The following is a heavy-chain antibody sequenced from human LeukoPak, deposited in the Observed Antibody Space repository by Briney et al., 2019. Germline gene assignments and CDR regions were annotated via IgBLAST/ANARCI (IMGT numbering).Heavy chain of an antibody. CDR3: ARDVRTHSNRFDP. Sequence: EASVKVSCKASGYTFIGYYMHWVRQAPGQGLEWMGWINPNSGGTNYAQKFQGRVTMTRDTSISTAYMELSRLRSDDTAVYYCARDVRTHSNRFDPWGQGTLVTVSS. D-gene: IGHD3-10*02. J-gene: IGHJ5*02. CDR1: GYTFIGYY. V-gene: IGHV1-2*02. CDR2: INPNSGGT.